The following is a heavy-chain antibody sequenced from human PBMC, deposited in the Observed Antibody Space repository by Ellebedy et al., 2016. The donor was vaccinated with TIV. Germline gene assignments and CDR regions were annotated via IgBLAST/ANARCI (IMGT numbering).Heavy chain of an antibody. CDR1: GFSFSSYG. CDR2: ISEDGSDK. J-gene: IGHJ4*02. CDR3: SKERYCSRETCYDY. D-gene: IGHD6-13*01. V-gene: IGHV3-30*02. Sequence: GGSLRLSXIGSGFSFSSYGMHWVRQGPGKGLMWVAYISEDGSDKRYAESAEGRLLISRDNSKNTLYLQIHNVTADDSAIYYCSKERYCSRETCYDYWGQGTRVTVSS.